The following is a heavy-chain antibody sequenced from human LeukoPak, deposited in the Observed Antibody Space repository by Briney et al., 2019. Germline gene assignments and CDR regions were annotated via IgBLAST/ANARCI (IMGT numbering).Heavy chain of an antibody. CDR2: IYHSGST. CDR1: GYSISSGYF. CDR3: ARGDNSSSWFSPFDY. Sequence: SETLSLTCTVSGYSISSGYFWGWIRQPPGKWLECIGTIYHSGSTYYNPSLKSRVTISVDTSKNQFSLKLSSVTAADTAVYYCARGDNSSSWFSPFDYWGQGTLVTVSS. D-gene: IGHD6-13*01. V-gene: IGHV4-38-2*02. J-gene: IGHJ4*02.